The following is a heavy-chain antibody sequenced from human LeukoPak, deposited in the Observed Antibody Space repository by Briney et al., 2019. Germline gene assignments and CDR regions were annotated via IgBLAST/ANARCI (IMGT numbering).Heavy chain of an antibody. V-gene: IGHV3-23*01. CDR1: GFTFSTYA. CDR3: ARNLYYYDSSGYYYY. J-gene: IGHJ4*02. Sequence: GGSLRLSCAASGFTFSTYAMSWVRQAPGKGLEWVSGISGSGDPTYYADSVKGRFTMSRDNSKNTLYLQMNSLRAEDTAVYYCARNLYYYDSSGYYYYWGQGTLVTVSS. CDR2: ISGSGDPT. D-gene: IGHD3-22*01.